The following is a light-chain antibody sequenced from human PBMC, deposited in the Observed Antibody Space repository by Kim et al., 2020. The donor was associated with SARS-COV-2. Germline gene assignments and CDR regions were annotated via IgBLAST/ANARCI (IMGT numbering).Light chain of an antibody. CDR2: DVS. CDR3: SAYTSSSTLGL. Sequence: QSITISCTGTNSDVGGYKYVSWYQQHPGKAPKLMIYDVSNRPSGVSNRFSGSKSGNTASLTISGLQAEDEAEYYCSAYTSSSTLGLFGGGTQLTVL. J-gene: IGLJ3*02. V-gene: IGLV2-14*03. CDR1: NSDVGGYKY.